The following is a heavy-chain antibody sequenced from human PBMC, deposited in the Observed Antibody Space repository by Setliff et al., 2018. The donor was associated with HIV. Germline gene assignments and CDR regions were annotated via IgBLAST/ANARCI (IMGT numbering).Heavy chain of an antibody. CDR1: GYTFTDYF. D-gene: IGHD6-13*01. V-gene: IGHV1-18*04. J-gene: IGHJ3*02. CDR2: INPYNGNT. CDR3: ARAWGTESSSWTNDAFDI. Sequence: ASVKVSCKSSGYTFTDYFMHWVRQAPGQGLEWMGWINPYNGNTNYVQKLQGRVTMTTDTSTSTAYMELRSLRSDDTAVYYCARAWGTESSSWTNDAFDIWGQGTMVTVSS.